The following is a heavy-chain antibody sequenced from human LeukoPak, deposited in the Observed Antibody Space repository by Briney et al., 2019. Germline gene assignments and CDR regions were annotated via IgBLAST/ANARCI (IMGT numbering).Heavy chain of an antibody. D-gene: IGHD3-22*01. CDR1: GFTFSSYA. Sequence: PGRSLRLSCAASGFTFSSYAMHWVRQAPGKGLEWVAVISYDGSNKYYADSVKGRFTISRDNSKNTLYLQMNSLRAEDTAVYYCARGGITMIVVDDAFDIWGQGTMVTVSS. V-gene: IGHV3-30*04. J-gene: IGHJ3*02. CDR3: ARGGITMIVVDDAFDI. CDR2: ISYDGSNK.